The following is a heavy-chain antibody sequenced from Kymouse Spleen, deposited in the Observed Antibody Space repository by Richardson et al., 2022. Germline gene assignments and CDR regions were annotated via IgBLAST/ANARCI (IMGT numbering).Heavy chain of an antibody. CDR2: INHSGST. CDR1: GGSFSGYY. Sequence: QVQLQQWGAGLLKPSETLSLTCAVYGGSFSGYYWSWIRQPPGKGLEWIGEINHSGSTNYNPSLKSRVTISVDTSKNQFSLKLSSVTAADTAVYYCARRGYGTRLFDYWGQGTLVTVSS. CDR3: ARRGYGTRLFDY. V-gene: IGHV4-34*01. J-gene: IGHJ4*02. D-gene: IGHD4-17*01,IGHD4-23*01,IGHD5-12*01.